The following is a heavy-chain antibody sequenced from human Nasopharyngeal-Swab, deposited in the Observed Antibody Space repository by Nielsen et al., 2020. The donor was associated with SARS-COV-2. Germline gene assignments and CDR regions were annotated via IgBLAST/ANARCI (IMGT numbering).Heavy chain of an antibody. V-gene: IGHV4-31*02. CDR2: IYYSGST. Sequence: WIRQPPGKGLEWIGYIYYSGSTYYNPSLKGRVTISVDTSKNQFSLKLSSVTAADTAVYYCARAAITMIVVVSAFDIWGQGTMVTVPS. CDR3: ARAAITMIVVVSAFDI. J-gene: IGHJ3*02. D-gene: IGHD3-22*01.